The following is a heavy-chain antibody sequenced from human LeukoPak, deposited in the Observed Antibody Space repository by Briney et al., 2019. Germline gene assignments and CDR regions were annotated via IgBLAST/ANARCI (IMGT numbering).Heavy chain of an antibody. D-gene: IGHD3-22*01. J-gene: IGHJ4*02. Sequence: SETLSLTCAVYGGSFSGYYWSWIRQPPGKGLEWIGEINHSGSTNYNPSLKSRVTISVDTSKNQFSLKLSSVTAADTAVYYCARHDSSGYYFDYWGQRTLVTVSS. CDR3: ARHDSSGYYFDY. CDR2: INHSGST. V-gene: IGHV4-34*01. CDR1: GGSFSGYY.